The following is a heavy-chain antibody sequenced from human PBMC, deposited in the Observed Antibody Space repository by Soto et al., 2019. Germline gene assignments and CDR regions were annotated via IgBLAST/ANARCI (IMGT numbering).Heavy chain of an antibody. J-gene: IGHJ5*02. D-gene: IGHD4-4*01. CDR2: ISAYNGNT. CDR1: GYTFTSYG. V-gene: IGHV1-18*01. Sequence: GASVKVSCKASGYTFTSYGISWVRQAPGQGLEWMGWISAYNGNTNYAQKLQGRVTMTTDTSTSTAYMELRSLRSDDTAVYYCATYDSNYNDPWFDPWGQGTLVTVSS. CDR3: ATYDSNYNDPWFDP.